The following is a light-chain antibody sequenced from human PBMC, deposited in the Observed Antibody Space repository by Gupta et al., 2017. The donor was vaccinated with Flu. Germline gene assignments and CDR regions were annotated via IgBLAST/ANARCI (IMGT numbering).Light chain of an antibody. Sequence: ITTSCTGTSIDVGGYNYVSWYKQPPDNAPKLIIYDVSNRLSGVSNRFSGTKSGNTASLTISGLQAEDEADYYCSSQTSSGTSWVFGGGTKLTVL. V-gene: IGLV2-14*04. CDR3: SSQTSSGTSWV. J-gene: IGLJ3*02. CDR2: DVS. CDR1: SIDVGGYNY.